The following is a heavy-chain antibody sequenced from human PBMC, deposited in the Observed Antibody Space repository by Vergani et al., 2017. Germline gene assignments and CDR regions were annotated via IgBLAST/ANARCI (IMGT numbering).Heavy chain of an antibody. CDR2: IIPIFGTA. J-gene: IGHJ3*02. V-gene: IGHV1-69*12. CDR3: AREKDIVVVPAAIGSAFDI. CDR1: GGTFSSYA. D-gene: IGHD2-2*01. Sequence: QVQLVQSGAEVKKPGSSVKVSCKASGGTFSSYAISWVRQAPGQGLEWMGGIIPIFGTANYAQKFQGRVTITAYESTSTAYMELSSLRSEDTAVYYCAREKDIVVVPAAIGSAFDIWGQGTMVTVSS.